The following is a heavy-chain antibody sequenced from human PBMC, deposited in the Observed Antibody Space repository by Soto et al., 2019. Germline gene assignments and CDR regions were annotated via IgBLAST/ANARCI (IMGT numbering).Heavy chain of an antibody. CDR2: ISSTTNYI. V-gene: IGHV3-21*01. J-gene: IGHJ4*02. CDR3: ARESEDLTSNFDY. CDR1: GFTFTRYS. Sequence: GGSLRLSCAASGFTFTRYSMNWVRQAPGKGPEWVSSISSTTNYIYYADSMKGRFTVSRDNAKNSVYLEMNSLSAEDTAVYYCARESEDLTSNFDYWGQGTLVTVSS.